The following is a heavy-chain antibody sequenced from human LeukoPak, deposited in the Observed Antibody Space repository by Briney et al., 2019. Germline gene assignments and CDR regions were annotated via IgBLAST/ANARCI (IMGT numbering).Heavy chain of an antibody. CDR3: ARAYCSSTSCRGEDAFDI. CDR1: GFTFSSYG. CDR2: IWYDGSNK. Sequence: PGGSLRLSCAASGFTFSSYGMHWVRQAPGKGLEWVAVIWYDGSNKYYGDSVKGRFTISRANSKNTLYLQMNSLRAEDTAVYYCARAYCSSTSCRGEDAFDIWGQGTMVTVSS. J-gene: IGHJ3*02. D-gene: IGHD2-2*01. V-gene: IGHV3-33*01.